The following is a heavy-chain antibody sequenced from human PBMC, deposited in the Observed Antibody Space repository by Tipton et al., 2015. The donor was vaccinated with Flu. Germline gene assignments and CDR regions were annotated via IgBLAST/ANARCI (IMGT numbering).Heavy chain of an antibody. CDR3: ARRDYSNYVSQPKNWFDH. D-gene: IGHD4-11*01. J-gene: IGHJ5*02. CDR2: ISRGGST. CDR1: GDSMRRDYF. Sequence: TLSLTCTVSGDSMRRDYFWGWIRQPPGKGLEWIGQISRGGSTYYNSSLQSRATISVDSSRNRFSLKVKSVTAADTATYYCARRDYSNYVSQPKNWFDHWGQGTLGTVSS. V-gene: IGHV4-38-2*02.